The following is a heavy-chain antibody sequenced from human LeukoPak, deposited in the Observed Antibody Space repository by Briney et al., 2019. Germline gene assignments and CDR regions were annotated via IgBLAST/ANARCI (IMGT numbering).Heavy chain of an antibody. CDR1: GYTFTSYY. CDR2: INPSGGST. V-gene: IGHV1-46*01. D-gene: IGHD3-3*01. J-gene: IGHJ6*03. CDR3: ARVLVKANYDFWSGYDYMDV. Sequence: ASAKVSCKASGYTFTSYYMHWVRQAPGQGLEWMGIINPSGGSTSYAQKFQGRVTMTRDTSTSTVYLELSSLRSEDTAVYYCARVLVKANYDFWSGYDYMDVWGKGTTVTVSS.